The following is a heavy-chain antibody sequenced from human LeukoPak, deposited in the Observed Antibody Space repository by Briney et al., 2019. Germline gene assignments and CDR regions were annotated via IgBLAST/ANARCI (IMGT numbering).Heavy chain of an antibody. Sequence: GGSLRLSCAASGFTVSSNYMSWVRQAPGKGLEWVSVIYSGGSTYYADSVKGRFTISRDNSKNTQYLQMNSLRAEDTAVYYCARGGGQLLSAYFDYWGQGTLVTVPS. CDR1: GFTVSSNY. CDR3: ARGGGQLLSAYFDY. V-gene: IGHV3-66*02. CDR2: IYSGGST. D-gene: IGHD2-2*01. J-gene: IGHJ4*02.